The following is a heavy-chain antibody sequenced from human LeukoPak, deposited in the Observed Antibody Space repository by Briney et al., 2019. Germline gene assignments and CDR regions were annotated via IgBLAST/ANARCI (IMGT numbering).Heavy chain of an antibody. V-gene: IGHV3-53*01. CDR1: GFTFSSNY. CDR2: IYGGGNI. CDR3: ARGAGYNYPYYFDY. D-gene: IGHD5-24*01. Sequence: GGSLRLSCAASGFTFSSNYMNWVRQATGKELEWVSVIYGGGNIYYADSVKGRFTISRDNSKNTLYLQMNSLRAEDTAVYYCARGAGYNYPYYFDYWGQGTLVTVSS. J-gene: IGHJ4*02.